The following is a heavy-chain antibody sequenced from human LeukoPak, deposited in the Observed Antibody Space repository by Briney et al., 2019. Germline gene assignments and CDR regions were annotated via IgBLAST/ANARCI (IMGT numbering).Heavy chain of an antibody. D-gene: IGHD5-12*01. J-gene: IGHJ4*02. CDR3: ARGGGYASPIGY. CDR2: IYHSGST. Sequence: SEALSLTCTLSGGSISTYCWSWIRQPPGKGLEWIGYIYHSGSTNYNPSLKSRVTISVDTSKNQFSLKLSSVTAADTAVYYCARGGGYASPIGYWGQGALVTVSS. V-gene: IGHV4-59*01. CDR1: GGSISTYC.